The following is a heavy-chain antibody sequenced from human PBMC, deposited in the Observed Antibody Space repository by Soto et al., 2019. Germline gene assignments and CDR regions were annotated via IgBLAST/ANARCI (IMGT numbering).Heavy chain of an antibody. CDR2: IYYSGTT. CDR1: GGTITTGGHF. D-gene: IGHD1-26*01. V-gene: IGHV4-31*03. CDR3: ARVVSGSYLDY. Sequence: QVQLQESGPGLVKASQTLSLTCTVSGGTITTGGHFWSWIRQYPGKGLEWIGYIYYSGTTHYNPSLRSRVTISIDTSKNQFSLNLSSVTAADTAVYYCARVVSGSYLDYWGQETLVTVSS. J-gene: IGHJ4*02.